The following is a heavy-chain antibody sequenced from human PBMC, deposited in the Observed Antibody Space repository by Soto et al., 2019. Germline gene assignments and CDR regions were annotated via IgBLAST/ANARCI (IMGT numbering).Heavy chain of an antibody. CDR3: ANQMGHPFPAYSFDH. D-gene: IGHD2-21*01. CDR1: GFSFSNFA. Sequence: SGGSLRLSCAASGFSFSNFAMSWVRQAPGKGLEWVSGLIDTGANTFYADSVKGRFTISRDNSRNILYLQMDSLRAEATAIYYCANQMGHPFPAYSFDHCGQGTMVTV. J-gene: IGHJ4*02. CDR2: LIDTGANT. V-gene: IGHV3-23*01.